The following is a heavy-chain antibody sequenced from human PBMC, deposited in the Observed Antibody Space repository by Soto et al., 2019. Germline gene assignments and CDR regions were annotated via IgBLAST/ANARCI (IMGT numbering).Heavy chain of an antibody. CDR3: ARNVPADVTDWFDP. V-gene: IGHV4-30-2*01. CDR1: GGSISRCGYS. Sequence: QLQLQESGSGLVKPSQTLSLTCAVSGGSISRCGYSWGWIRQPPGKGLEWIGYIYHSGNTYYNLSLKIRVTISVDTSKNQFSLKLSCVTAADTAVYYCARNVPADVTDWFDPWGQGTLVTVSS. CDR2: IYHSGNT. D-gene: IGHD2-2*01. J-gene: IGHJ5*02.